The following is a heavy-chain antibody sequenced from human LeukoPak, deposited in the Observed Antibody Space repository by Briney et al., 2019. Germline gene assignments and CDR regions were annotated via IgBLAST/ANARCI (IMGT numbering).Heavy chain of an antibody. D-gene: IGHD3-9*01. CDR1: GDSIDSVSYY. CDR3: TEFYDFLSGESWFDP. CDR2: IDYSGRT. V-gene: IGHV4-39*07. J-gene: IGHJ5*02. Sequence: SETLSLTCSVSGDSIDSVSYYWGWIRQAPGKGPEWIASIDYSGRTFYNPSLRSRVTISVDTSNNDFSLNLTSVTAADTAVYCATEFYDFLSGESWFDPWGQGALVTVS.